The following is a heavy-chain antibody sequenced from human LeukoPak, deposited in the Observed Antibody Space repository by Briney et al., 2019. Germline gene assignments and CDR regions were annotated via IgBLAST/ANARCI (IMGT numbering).Heavy chain of an antibody. J-gene: IGHJ3*02. Sequence: SETLSLTCTVSGGSISSGDYYWSWIRQPPGKGLEWIGYIYYSGSTNYNPSLKSRVTISVDTSKNQFSLKLSSVTAADTAVYYCARSPGSPYCSSTSCYGRQGRAFDIWGQGTMVTVSS. CDR2: IYYSGST. CDR1: GGSISSGDYY. CDR3: ARSPGSPYCSSTSCYGRQGRAFDI. V-gene: IGHV4-61*08. D-gene: IGHD2-2*01.